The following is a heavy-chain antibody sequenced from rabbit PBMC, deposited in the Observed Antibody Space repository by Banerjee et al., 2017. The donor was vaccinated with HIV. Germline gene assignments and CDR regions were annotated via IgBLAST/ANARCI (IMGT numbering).Heavy chain of an antibody. CDR3: ARGGISYFDL. D-gene: IGHD1-1*01. J-gene: IGHJ4*01. V-gene: IGHV1S43*01. Sequence: QQQLEESGGGLVKPGGTLTLTCTASGIDFSSGYGMCWVRQAPGKGLEWIASIDTGDGGSYYASWAKGRFTISLDNAQNTVFLQMTSLTVADTATYFCARGGISYFDLWGPGTLVTVS. CDR2: IDTGDGGS. CDR1: GIDFSSGYG.